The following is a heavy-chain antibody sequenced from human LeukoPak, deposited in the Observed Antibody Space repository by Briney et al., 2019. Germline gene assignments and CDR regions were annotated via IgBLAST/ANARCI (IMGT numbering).Heavy chain of an antibody. Sequence: QSGGSLRLSCAASGFTFTNYDMHWVRQAPGKGLHWVAVISYDGTNKYYADSVKGRFTISRDDSKNTLYLQMNSLRAEDTAVYYCVKDRAGTYFDYWGQGTLVTASS. D-gene: IGHD3-10*01. CDR2: ISYDGTNK. CDR1: GFTFTNYD. CDR3: VKDRAGTYFDY. V-gene: IGHV3-30*18. J-gene: IGHJ4*02.